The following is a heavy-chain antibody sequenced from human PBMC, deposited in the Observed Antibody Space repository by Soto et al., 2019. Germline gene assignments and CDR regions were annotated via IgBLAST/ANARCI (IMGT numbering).Heavy chain of an antibody. J-gene: IGHJ4*01. Sequence: GVPIRVRWGAVWFNGSGNDRSWVLQAPGKGLEWGSCSYSGGSTYYAASVKGRFTISRDKSKRSVFLDWNSLRVEDTAVYYCASDLGLLQSLFGNWGQGTLVTVSS. V-gene: IGHV3-53*01. D-gene: IGHD3-16*01. CDR1: WFNGSGND. CDR2: SYSGGST. CDR3: ASDLGLLQSLFGN.